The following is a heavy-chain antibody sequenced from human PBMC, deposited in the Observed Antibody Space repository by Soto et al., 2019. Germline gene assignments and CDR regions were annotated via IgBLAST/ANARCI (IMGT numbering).Heavy chain of an antibody. J-gene: IGHJ4*01. V-gene: IGHV3-48*03. Sequence: GWSLRLSCVASGITFITYEVNWVRQAPGKGLEWVSYISSSGRTKYYADSVKGRFTISRDDAKNSVYLQMNSLRAEDAALYYCTRELISAYYFDYWGQGTLVTVSS. D-gene: IGHD3-10*01. CDR3: TRELISAYYFDY. CDR2: ISSSGRTK. CDR1: GITFITYE.